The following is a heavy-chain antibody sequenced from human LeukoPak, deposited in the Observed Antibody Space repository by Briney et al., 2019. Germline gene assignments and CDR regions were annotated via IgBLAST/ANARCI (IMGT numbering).Heavy chain of an antibody. CDR2: ISSSSSYI. J-gene: IGHJ4*01. D-gene: IGHD2-21*02. CDR1: GFTFSSYS. Sequence: PGGSLRLSCAAPGFTFSSYSMNWVRQAPGKGLEWVSSISSSSSYIYYADSEKGRFTISRDNAKKSLYLQMTSLTAEDTAVYYCARDRGAYCGGDCYLGFDYWGRGTLVTVSS. V-gene: IGHV3-21*01. CDR3: ARDRGAYCGGDCYLGFDY.